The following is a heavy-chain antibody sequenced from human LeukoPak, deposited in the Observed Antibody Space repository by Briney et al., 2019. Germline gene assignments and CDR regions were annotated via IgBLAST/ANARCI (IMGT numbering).Heavy chain of an antibody. D-gene: IGHD3-3*01. CDR2: MSYGGTS. V-gene: IGHV4-39*01. Sequence: PSETLSLTCNVSGGSIVIGSYYWGWVRQSPGKGLEWIGSMSYGGTSYYNPSLKSRVTMSVDTSKNTFSLKVTSVTAADTAVYFCARHSGMVDRHFAHWGQGILVPVSS. J-gene: IGHJ4*02. CDR3: ARHSGMVDRHFAH. CDR1: GGSIVIGSYY.